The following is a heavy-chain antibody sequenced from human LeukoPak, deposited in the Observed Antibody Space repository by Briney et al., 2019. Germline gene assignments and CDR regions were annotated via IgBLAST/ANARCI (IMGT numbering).Heavy chain of an antibody. CDR1: GYTFTSYD. CDR2: MNPNSGNT. CDR3: ARGLVSSSWYGNGAYYYGMDV. J-gene: IGHJ6*02. V-gene: IGHV1-8*01. Sequence: WASVKVSCTASGYTFTSYDINWVRQATGQGLEWMGWMNPNSGNTDYAQKFQGRVTMTRNTSISTAYMELSSLRSEDTAVYYCARGLVSSSWYGNGAYYYGMDVWGQGTTVTVSS. D-gene: IGHD6-13*01.